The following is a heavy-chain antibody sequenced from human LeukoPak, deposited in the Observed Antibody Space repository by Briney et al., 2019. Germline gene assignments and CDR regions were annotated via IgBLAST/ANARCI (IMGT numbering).Heavy chain of an antibody. CDR3: AKVYDSSGYYFNY. Sequence: PGGSLRLSCAASGFTLSSYAMSWVRQAPGKGLEWVSAISGSGGSTYYADSVKGRFTISRDNSKNTLYLQMNSLRAEDTVVYYCAKVYDSSGYYFNYWGQGTLVTVSS. CDR2: ISGSGGST. CDR1: GFTLSSYA. J-gene: IGHJ4*02. V-gene: IGHV3-23*01. D-gene: IGHD3-22*01.